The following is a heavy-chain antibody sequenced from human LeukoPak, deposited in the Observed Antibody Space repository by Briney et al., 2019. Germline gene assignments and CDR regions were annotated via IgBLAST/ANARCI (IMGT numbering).Heavy chain of an antibody. D-gene: IGHD2/OR15-2a*01. J-gene: IGHJ4*02. CDR1: GFIFSTYA. CDR2: ITSNGGST. V-gene: IGHV3-64*01. CDR3: ATAENTGYYSF. Sequence: GGSLRLSCAASGFIFSTYAVHWVRQAPGKGLEYVSAITSNGGSTYYANSVKGRFTISRDNSKNTLYLQMGSLRAEDMAVYYCATAENTGYYSFWGQGTLVTVSS.